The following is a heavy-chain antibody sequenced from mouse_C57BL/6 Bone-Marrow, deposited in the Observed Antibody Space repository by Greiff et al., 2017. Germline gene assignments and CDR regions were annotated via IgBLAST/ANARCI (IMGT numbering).Heavy chain of an antibody. Sequence: VQLQQSGPELVKPGASVKISCKASGYAFSSSWMNWVKQRPGKGLEWIGRIYPGDGDTNYNGKFKGKATLTADKSSSTAYMQLSSLTSEDSAVYFCARGGIREYRRYFDYWGQGTTLTVSS. CDR2: IYPGDGDT. V-gene: IGHV1-82*01. CDR1: GYAFSSSW. J-gene: IGHJ2*01. CDR3: ARGGIREYRRYFDY. D-gene: IGHD1-3*01.